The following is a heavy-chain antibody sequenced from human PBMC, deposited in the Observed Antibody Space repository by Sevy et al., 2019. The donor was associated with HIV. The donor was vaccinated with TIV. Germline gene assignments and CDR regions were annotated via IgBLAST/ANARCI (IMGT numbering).Heavy chain of an antibody. Sequence: SETLSLTCGVYGGSCSGHYWSWLRQTPEKGLEWIGEINHGEITDYNPSLESRVTMSVDTSKNQFSLKLKSVTAADTAVYYCARRRYFYASGWKDVLDIWGQGTLVTVSS. CDR3: ARRRYFYASGWKDVLDI. D-gene: IGHD3-10*01. J-gene: IGHJ3*02. V-gene: IGHV4-34*01. CDR1: GGSCSGHY. CDR2: INHGEIT.